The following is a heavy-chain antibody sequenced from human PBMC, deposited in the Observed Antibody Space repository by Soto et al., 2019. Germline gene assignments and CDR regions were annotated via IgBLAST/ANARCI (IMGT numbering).Heavy chain of an antibody. CDR3: ARAVGTVYYYGMDV. J-gene: IGHJ6*02. D-gene: IGHD5-12*01. V-gene: IGHV4-4*02. CDR2: IYHSGST. CDR1: GGSISSSNW. Sequence: SETLSLPCALSGGSISSSNWGSWVRQPPGKGLEWIGEIYHSGSTNYNPSLKSRVTISVDKSKNQFSLKLSSVTAADTAVYYCARAVGTVYYYGMDVWGQGTTVTVSS.